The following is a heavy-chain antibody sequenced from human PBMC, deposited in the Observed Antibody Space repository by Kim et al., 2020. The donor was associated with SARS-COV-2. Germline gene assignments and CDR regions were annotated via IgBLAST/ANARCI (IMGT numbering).Heavy chain of an antibody. Sequence: GGSLRLSCAASGFTFSSYAMSWVRQAPGKGLEWVSAISGSGGSTYYADSVKGRFTISRDNSKNTLYLQMNSLRAEDTAVYYCAKRPHCSSTSCYTYFDYWGQGTLVTVSS. V-gene: IGHV3-23*01. CDR2: ISGSGGST. J-gene: IGHJ4*02. D-gene: IGHD2-2*02. CDR3: AKRPHCSSTSCYTYFDY. CDR1: GFTFSSYA.